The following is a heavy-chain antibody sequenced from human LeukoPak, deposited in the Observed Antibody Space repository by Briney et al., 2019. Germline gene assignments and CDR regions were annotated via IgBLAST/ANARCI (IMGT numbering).Heavy chain of an antibody. J-gene: IGHJ4*02. CDR3: ARRSSGTSGLDY. CDR1: GFVFNNYG. V-gene: IGHV3-33*01. CDR2: IWTDGSKK. Sequence: GGSLTLSCAASGFVFNNYGMHWVRQAPGKGLEWVAVIWTDGSKKSYADSVKGRFTFTRDNSKNMLYLQMDSLRADDTAVYYCARRSSGTSGLDYWGQGILVTVSS. D-gene: IGHD1-26*01.